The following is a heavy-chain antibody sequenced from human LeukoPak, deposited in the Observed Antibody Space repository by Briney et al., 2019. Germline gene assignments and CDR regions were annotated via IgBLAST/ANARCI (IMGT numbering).Heavy chain of an antibody. J-gene: IGHJ4*02. CDR1: RYTFTNYA. Sequence: ASVKVSCKASRYTFTNYAMHWVRQAPGQRLEWMGWINGGSGNTKYSQKFQGRVTITRDTSASTAYMELSSLRSEDTAVYYCARVTPIRPTTGFDYWGQGTLVTVSS. CDR3: ARVTPIRPTTGFDY. CDR2: INGGSGNT. V-gene: IGHV1-3*01. D-gene: IGHD4-17*01.